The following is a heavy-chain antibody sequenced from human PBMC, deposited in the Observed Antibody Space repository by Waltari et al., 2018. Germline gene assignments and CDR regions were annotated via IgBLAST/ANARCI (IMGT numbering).Heavy chain of an antibody. CDR1: GGSISSGGYY. CDR2: IYYSGST. J-gene: IGHJ5*02. V-gene: IGHV4-31*03. CDR3: ARVTEWGFWSGYSEDWFDP. Sequence: QVQLQESGPGLVKPSQTLSLTCTVSGGSISSGGYYWSWIRQHPGKGLEWIGYIYYSGSTYYNPSLKSRFTISVDTSKNQFSLKLSSVTAADTAVYYCARVTEWGFWSGYSEDWFDPWGQGTLVTVSS. D-gene: IGHD3-3*01.